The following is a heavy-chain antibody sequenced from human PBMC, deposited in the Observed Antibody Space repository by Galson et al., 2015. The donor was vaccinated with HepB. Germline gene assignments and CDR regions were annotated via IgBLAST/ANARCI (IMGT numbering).Heavy chain of an antibody. Sequence: QVQLQESGPGLVKPSQTLSLTCTVSGGSISTGDYSWTWIRQHPGKGLEWIGNIYYSGNTYYNPSLKSRVTISVDTSKNRFSLKLTSVTAADTAVYYCARALSNYGGAGYWGQGTLVTVSS. J-gene: IGHJ4*02. CDR1: GGSISTGDYS. V-gene: IGHV4-31*03. D-gene: IGHD3-10*01. CDR3: ARALSNYGGAGY. CDR2: IYYSGNT.